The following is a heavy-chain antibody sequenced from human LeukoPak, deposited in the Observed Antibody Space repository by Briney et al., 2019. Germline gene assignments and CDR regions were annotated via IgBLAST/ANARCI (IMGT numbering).Heavy chain of an antibody. CDR3: AREGGFYRPLDY. CDR2: IYHSGST. D-gene: IGHD3-3*01. J-gene: IGHJ4*02. V-gene: IGHV4-4*02. Sequence: SETLSLTCAVSGDSISSSNWWTWVRQPPGKGLEWIGEIYHSGSTNYNPSLKSRVTISVDKSKNQFSLKLSSVTAADTAVYYCAREGGFYRPLDYSGQGTLVTVSS. CDR1: GDSISSSNW.